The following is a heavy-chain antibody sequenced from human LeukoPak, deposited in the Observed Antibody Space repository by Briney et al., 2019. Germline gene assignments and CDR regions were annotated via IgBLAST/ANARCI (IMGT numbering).Heavy chain of an antibody. J-gene: IGHJ5*02. Sequence: SETLSLTCTVSGGSISSSRYYWGWIRQPPGKGLEWIGSIYYSGSTYYNPSLKSRVTISVDTSKNQFSLKLGSVTAADTAVYYCARQDSYDMALTWGQGTLVTVSS. CDR2: IYYSGST. CDR3: ARQDSYDMALT. D-gene: IGHD3-22*01. CDR1: GGSISSSRYY. V-gene: IGHV4-39*01.